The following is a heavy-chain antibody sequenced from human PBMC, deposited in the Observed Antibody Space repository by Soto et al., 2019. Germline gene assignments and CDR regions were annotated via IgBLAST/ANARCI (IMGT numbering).Heavy chain of an antibody. V-gene: IGHV1-2*04. CDR2: INPNSGGT. CDR3: ARDSGYYYYGMDV. D-gene: IGHD1-26*01. Sequence: ASVKVSCKASGYTFTGYYMHWVRQAPGQGLEWMGWINPNSGGTNYAQKFQGWVTMTRDTSISTAYMELSRLRSDDTAVYYCARDSGYYYYGMDVGGQGTTVTVPS. CDR1: GYTFTGYY. J-gene: IGHJ6*02.